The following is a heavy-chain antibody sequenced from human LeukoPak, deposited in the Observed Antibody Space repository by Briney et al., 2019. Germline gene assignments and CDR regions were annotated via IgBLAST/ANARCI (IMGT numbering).Heavy chain of an antibody. Sequence: SVKVSCKASGGTFSCYAISWVRQAPGQGLEWMGGIIPIFGTANYAQKFQGRVTITADESTSTAYMELSSLRSEDTAVYYCARDSGSYGYWWFDPWGQGTLVTVSS. D-gene: IGHD5-18*01. CDR1: GGTFSCYA. V-gene: IGHV1-69*13. CDR2: IIPIFGTA. CDR3: ARDSGSYGYWWFDP. J-gene: IGHJ5*02.